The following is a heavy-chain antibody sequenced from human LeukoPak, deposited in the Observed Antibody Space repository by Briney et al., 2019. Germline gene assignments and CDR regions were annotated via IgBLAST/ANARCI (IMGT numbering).Heavy chain of an antibody. CDR1: GFTFSIHA. CDR2: VDSRGVTT. J-gene: IGHJ4*02. D-gene: IGHD2-21*02. Sequence: PGGSLRLPCAASGFTFSIHAMTWVRQAPGKGLEWVSGVDSRGVTTEYADSVKGRFTISRDNSKNTLYLQMHSLRAEDTALYYCAKMDGMGVTDNPDYWGQGTLVIVSS. V-gene: IGHV3-23*01. CDR3: AKMDGMGVTDNPDY.